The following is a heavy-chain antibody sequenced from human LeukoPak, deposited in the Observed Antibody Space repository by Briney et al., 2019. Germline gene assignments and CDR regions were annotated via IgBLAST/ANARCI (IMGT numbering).Heavy chain of an antibody. CDR3: VRDMGYYDKV. J-gene: IGHJ4*02. V-gene: IGHV3-74*01. Sequence: GGSVRLSCATSGFTFSTSWMHWVRQAPGKGLVWVSRINTDGNTRDYADSVKGRFTISRGNAKNTLYLQMNSLRAEDTAVYYCVRDMGYYDKVWGQGTLVTVSS. D-gene: IGHD3-22*01. CDR2: INTDGNTR. CDR1: GFTFSTSW.